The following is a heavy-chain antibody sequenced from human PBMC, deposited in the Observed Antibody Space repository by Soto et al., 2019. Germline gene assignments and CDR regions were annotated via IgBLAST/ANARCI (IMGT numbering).Heavy chain of an antibody. V-gene: IGHV4-4*07. CDR2: IYPSGSV. D-gene: IGHD5-12*01. CDR1: GGSMSGHA. CDR3: VRGKSYSVYDF. Sequence: PSYTLSLIGSVSGGSMSGHAWVWLRQAAGKGLEWMGHIYPSGSVSYNPTLRSRVTMSVDSSHNHLFLNLPSATTADTAVYYCVRGKSYSVYDFWGPGSLVT. J-gene: IGHJ4*02.